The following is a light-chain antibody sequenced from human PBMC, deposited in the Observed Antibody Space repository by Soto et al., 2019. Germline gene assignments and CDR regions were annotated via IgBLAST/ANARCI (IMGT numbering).Light chain of an antibody. CDR2: GAS. Sequence: EIVMTQSPATLSVSAGERATLSCRASQSVSNNLAWYQQKPGQAPRLLIYGASTRATAIPARFSGSGSGTEFTLTITSLQSEDFAVYYCQQYNNWPPYTFGQGTKVEIK. CDR3: QQYNNWPPYT. V-gene: IGKV3-15*01. CDR1: QSVSNN. J-gene: IGKJ2*01.